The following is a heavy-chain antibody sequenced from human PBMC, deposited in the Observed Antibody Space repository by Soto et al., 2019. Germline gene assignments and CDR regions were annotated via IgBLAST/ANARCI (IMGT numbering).Heavy chain of an antibody. CDR3: ARRLMVAATPINYMDV. D-gene: IGHD2-15*01. CDR1: GGSISSSSYY. J-gene: IGHJ6*03. V-gene: IGHV4-39*01. CDR2: IYYSGST. Sequence: PSETLSLTCTVSGGSISSSSYYWGWIRQPPGKGLEWIGSIYYSGSTYYNPSLKSRVTISVDTSKNQFSLKLSSVTAADTAVYYCARRLMVAATPINYMDVWGKGTTVTVSS.